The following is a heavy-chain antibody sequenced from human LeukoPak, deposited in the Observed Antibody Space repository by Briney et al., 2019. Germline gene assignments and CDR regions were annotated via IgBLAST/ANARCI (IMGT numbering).Heavy chain of an antibody. CDR1: GFTFSSYG. J-gene: IGHJ4*02. Sequence: PGGSLRLSCAASGFTFSSYGMHLVRQAPGKGLEWVAVISYDGSNKYYADSVKGRFTISRDNSKNTLYLQMNSLRAEDTAVYYCAKDQDYYFDYWGQGTLVTVSS. CDR2: ISYDGSNK. CDR3: AKDQDYYFDY. V-gene: IGHV3-30*18.